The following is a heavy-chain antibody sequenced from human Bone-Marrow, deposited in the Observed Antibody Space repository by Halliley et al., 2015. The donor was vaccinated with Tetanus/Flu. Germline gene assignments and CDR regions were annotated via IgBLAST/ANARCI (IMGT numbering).Heavy chain of an antibody. J-gene: IGHJ3*01. D-gene: IGHD3-10*01. Sequence: IYPSDSETKYSPSLQGQGTISADKSIPPTFLQLSSLRSSDTAMYYCAKLAYHGSGNYPDAFDVWGQGTMVTVSS. CDR2: IYPSDSET. CDR3: AKLAYHGSGNYPDAFDV. V-gene: IGHV5-51*01.